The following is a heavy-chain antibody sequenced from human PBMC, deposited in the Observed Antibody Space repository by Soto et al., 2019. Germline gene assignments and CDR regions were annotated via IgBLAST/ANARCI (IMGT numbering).Heavy chain of an antibody. CDR1: GFTFSSYS. CDR3: ESDGLLWLGELLDY. CDR2: ISSSSSTI. J-gene: IGHJ4*02. Sequence: EVQLVESGGGLVQPGGSLRLSCAASGFTFSSYSMNWVRQAPGKGLEWVSYISSSSSTIYYADSVKGRFTISRDHAKNSLYLQMNSLRAEETGVYYCESDGLLWLGELLDYWGQGTLVTVSS. D-gene: IGHD3-10*01. V-gene: IGHV3-48*01.